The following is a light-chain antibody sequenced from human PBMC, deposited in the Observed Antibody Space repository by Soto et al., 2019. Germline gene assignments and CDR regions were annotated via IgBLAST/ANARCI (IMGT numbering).Light chain of an antibody. CDR1: QSVSSD. CDR2: GAS. Sequence: EVVMTQSPATLSVSPGDRATPSCRASQSVSSDLAWHQQKPGQAPRLLIYGASTRATGIPARFNGSGSGTEFTLTISSLQSEDFAVYYCQHYNNWPFTFGQGTNLETK. V-gene: IGKV3-15*01. J-gene: IGKJ2*01. CDR3: QHYNNWPFT.